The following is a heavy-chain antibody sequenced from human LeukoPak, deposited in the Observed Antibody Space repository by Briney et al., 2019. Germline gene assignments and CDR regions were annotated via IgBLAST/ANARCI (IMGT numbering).Heavy chain of an antibody. CDR1: GGSISSYY. CDR2: IYYSGST. D-gene: IGHD3-22*01. Sequence: SETLSLTCSVSGGSISSYYWSWIRQPPGKGLEWIGNIYYSGSTNYNPSLKSRVTISVDTSKNQFSLKLSSVTAADAAVYYCTRGSIAYYYMDVWGKGTTVTISS. CDR3: TRGSIAYYYMDV. V-gene: IGHV4-59*01. J-gene: IGHJ6*03.